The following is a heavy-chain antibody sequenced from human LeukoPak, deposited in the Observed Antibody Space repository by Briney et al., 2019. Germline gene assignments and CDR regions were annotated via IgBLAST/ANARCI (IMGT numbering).Heavy chain of an antibody. J-gene: IGHJ3*02. D-gene: IGHD3-22*01. V-gene: IGHV4-59*11. CDR3: VRFLDNDSSGDPDTFDM. CDR2: MSYSGRS. CDR1: GGSINSHF. Sequence: SETLSLTCTVSGGSINSHFWSWIRRPPGKGLEWIGFMSYSGRSRYSPSLQSRVTISVDTSESIFSLKLTSVTAADTAVYYCVRFLDNDSSGDPDTFDMWGQGTVVIVSS.